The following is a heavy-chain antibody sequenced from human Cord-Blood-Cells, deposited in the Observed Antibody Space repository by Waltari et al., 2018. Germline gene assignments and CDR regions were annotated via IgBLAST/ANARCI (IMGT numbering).Heavy chain of an antibody. CDR1: GGSIGSTSNY. J-gene: IGHJ3*02. V-gene: IGHV4-39*01. CDR2: ISYSGGT. D-gene: IGHD2-15*01. CDR3: ARQRRVVVAATPDAFDI. Sequence: LRLQESGPGLVTPSETLSLTCMVSGGSIGSTSNYWGWIRQPPGKGREWMGSISYSGGTYYNPSLKILVTIAVDTSKNQFSLKLSSVTAADTAVYYCARQRRVVVAATPDAFDIWGQGTMVTVSS.